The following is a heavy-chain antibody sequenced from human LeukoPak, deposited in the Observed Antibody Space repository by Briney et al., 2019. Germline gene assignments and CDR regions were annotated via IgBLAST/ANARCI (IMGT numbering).Heavy chain of an antibody. CDR1: GFTFSSYS. CDR2: ISSSSSYI. V-gene: IGHV3-21*01. Sequence: GGSLRLSCAASGFTFSSYSMNWVRQAPGKGLEWVSSISSSSSYIYYADSVKGRFTISRDNAKNSLYLQMNSLRAEDTAVYYCARDRAAGCSGGSCYHNWFDPWGQGTLVTVSS. J-gene: IGHJ5*02. D-gene: IGHD2-15*01. CDR3: ARDRAAGCSGGSCYHNWFDP.